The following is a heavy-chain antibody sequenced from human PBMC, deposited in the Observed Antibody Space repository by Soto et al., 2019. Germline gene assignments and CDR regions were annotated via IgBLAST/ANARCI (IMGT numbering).Heavy chain of an antibody. CDR2: IYYNGNT. V-gene: IGHV4-59*01. Sequence: PSETLSLTCTVSGGSISGYYWSWIRQPPGKGLEWIGYIYYNGNTNYAQKLQGRVTMTTDTSTSTAYMELRSLRSDDTAVYYCARDHHGDYSSDYWGQGTLVTVSS. J-gene: IGHJ4*02. CDR3: ARDHHGDYSSDY. D-gene: IGHD2-21*02. CDR1: GGSISGYY.